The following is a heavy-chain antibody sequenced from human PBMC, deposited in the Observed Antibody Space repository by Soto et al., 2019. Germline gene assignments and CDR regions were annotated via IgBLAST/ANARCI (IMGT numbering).Heavy chain of an antibody. CDR2: IYYSGST. V-gene: IGHV4-30-4*01. D-gene: IGHD4-17*01. CDR1: GGSISSGDYY. J-gene: IGHJ5*02. Sequence: SETLSLTCTVSGGSISSGDYYWSWIRQPPGKGLEWIGYIYYSGSTYYNPSLKSRVTISVDTSKNQFSLKLSSVTAADTAVYYCARTSTVVSGSNWFDPWGQGTLVTVSS. CDR3: ARTSTVVSGSNWFDP.